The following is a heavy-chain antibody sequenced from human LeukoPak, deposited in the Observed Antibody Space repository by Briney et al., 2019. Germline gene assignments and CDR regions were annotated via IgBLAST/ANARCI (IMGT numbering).Heavy chain of an antibody. D-gene: IGHD6-13*01. CDR1: GFTFSSYA. CDR2: ISSGSSTI. CDR3: ARSIPYGTTWYGRSDY. Sequence: GGSLRLSCAASGFTFSSYAMSWVRQAPGKGLEWVSYISSGSSTIYYADSVKGRFTISRDNAKNSLYLQMNSLRAEDTAIYYCARSIPYGTTWYGRSDYWGQGPLVTVSS. J-gene: IGHJ4*02. V-gene: IGHV3-48*01.